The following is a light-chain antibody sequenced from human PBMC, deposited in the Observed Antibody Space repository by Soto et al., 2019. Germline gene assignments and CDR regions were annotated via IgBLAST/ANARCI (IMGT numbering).Light chain of an antibody. V-gene: IGKV1-9*01. CDR3: QQRNSYPRT. CDR1: QGINIF. CDR2: AAS. Sequence: DIQLTQSPSFLSASVGDRVTITCRASQGINIFLAWFQQKPGKAPNLLISAASTLQSGVPSMFSGSGSETEFTLKITRLQREDSATYYCQQRNSYPRTFGQGTKVDIK. J-gene: IGKJ2*01.